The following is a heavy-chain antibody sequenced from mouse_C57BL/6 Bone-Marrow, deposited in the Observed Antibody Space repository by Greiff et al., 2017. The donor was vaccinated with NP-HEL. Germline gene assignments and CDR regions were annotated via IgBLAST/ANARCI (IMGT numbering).Heavy chain of an antibody. CDR3: ARYPVIRRYFDV. Sequence: VQLQQSGAELVKPGASVKISCKASGYAFSSYWMNWVKQRPGKGLEWIGQIYPGDGDTNYNGKFKGKATLTADKSSSTAYMQLSSLTSEDSAVYFCARYPVIRRYFDVWGTGTTVTVSS. CDR1: GYAFSSYW. CDR2: IYPGDGDT. V-gene: IGHV1-80*01. J-gene: IGHJ1*03.